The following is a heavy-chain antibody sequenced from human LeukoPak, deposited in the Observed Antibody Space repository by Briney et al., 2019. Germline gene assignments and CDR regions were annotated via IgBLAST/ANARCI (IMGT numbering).Heavy chain of an antibody. CDR2: IIPILGIA. CDR1: GGTFSSYA. J-gene: IGHJ5*02. V-gene: IGHV1-69*04. Sequence: SVKASCKASGGTFSSYAISWVRQAPGQGLEWMGRIIPILGIANYAQKFQGRVTITADKSTSTAYMELSSLRSEDTAVYYCARSYYDSSGSNWFDPWGQGTLVTVSS. D-gene: IGHD3-22*01. CDR3: ARSYYDSSGSNWFDP.